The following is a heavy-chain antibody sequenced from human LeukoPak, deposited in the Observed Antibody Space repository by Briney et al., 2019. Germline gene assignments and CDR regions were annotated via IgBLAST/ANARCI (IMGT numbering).Heavy chain of an antibody. CDR1: GYTFTSYG. CDR2: ISAYNGNT. Sequence: GASVKVSCKASGYTFTSYGISWVRQAPGQGLEWMGWISAYNGNTNYAQKLQGRVTMTTDTSTSTAYMELRSLRSDDTAVYYCARDVVVVPAAMTSNYYYYGMDVWGQGTTVTVSS. J-gene: IGHJ6*02. V-gene: IGHV1-18*01. CDR3: ARDVVVVPAAMTSNYYYYGMDV. D-gene: IGHD2-2*01.